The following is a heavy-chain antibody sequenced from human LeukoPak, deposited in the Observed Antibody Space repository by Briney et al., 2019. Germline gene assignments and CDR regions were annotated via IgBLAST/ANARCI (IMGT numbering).Heavy chain of an antibody. CDR2: ISYDGSNT. V-gene: IGHV3-30*18. CDR3: AKDWGISRQLVDPY. CDR1: GFTFSTYG. J-gene: IGHJ4*02. Sequence: PGRSLRLSCATSGFTFSTYGMHWVRQAPGKGLEWVTLISYDGSNTLYANSVKGRFTISRDNSKNTLYLQMNSLRAEDTAVYYCAKDWGISRQLVDPYWGQETLVTVSS. D-gene: IGHD3-16*01.